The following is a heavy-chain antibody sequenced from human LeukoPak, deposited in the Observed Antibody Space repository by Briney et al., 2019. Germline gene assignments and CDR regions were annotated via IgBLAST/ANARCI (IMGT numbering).Heavy chain of an antibody. CDR1: GGSISSGSYY. V-gene: IGHV4-61*02. J-gene: IGHJ3*02. CDR3: ARGVTVFGGAPKGALDI. Sequence: SETLSLTCTVSGGSISSGSYYWNWIWQPAGKGLEWIGRISASGNTNYNPSLKSRVTLSVDASKNHFSLRLTSVTAADTAVYFCARGVTVFGGAPKGALDIWGRGTMVTVFS. CDR2: ISASGNT. D-gene: IGHD3-3*01.